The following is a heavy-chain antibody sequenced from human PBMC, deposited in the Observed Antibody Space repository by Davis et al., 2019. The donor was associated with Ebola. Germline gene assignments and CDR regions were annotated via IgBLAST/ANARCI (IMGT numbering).Heavy chain of an antibody. Sequence: GESLKISCAASGFSFSSYEMNWVRQAPGKGLEWIAYIMRSGSSIHYAASVEGRFTISRDDAKNSLYLQMNSLRAEDTAGYYCTRDKDGTSSAYDYWGQGTLVTVSS. D-gene: IGHD6-6*01. CDR1: GFSFSSYE. V-gene: IGHV3-48*03. J-gene: IGHJ4*02. CDR3: TRDKDGTSSAYDY. CDR2: IMRSGSSI.